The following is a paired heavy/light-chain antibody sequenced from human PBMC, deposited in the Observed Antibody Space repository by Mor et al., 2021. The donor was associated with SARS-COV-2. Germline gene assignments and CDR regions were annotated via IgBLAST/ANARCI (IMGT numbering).Heavy chain of an antibody. V-gene: IGHV3-74*01. CDR2: ISSDESSI. CDR3: VRDRRWGVVTERNDY. CDR1: GFTFSGYW. Sequence: EVQLVESGGGLVQPGGSLRLSCAGSGFTFSGYWMHWVRQVPGKGLVWVSRISSDESSISYADSVKGRFTASRDNAKNMLYLQMNNLRADDTAVYFCVRDRRWGVVTERNDYWGQGTLVTVSS. D-gene: IGHD2-21*02. J-gene: IGHJ4*02.
Light chain of an antibody. CDR3: QQRSNWPWT. J-gene: IGKJ1*01. CDR2: DAS. Sequence: EVVLTQSPATLSLSPGDRATLSCRASQSLSSNYLAWYQLKPGLPPRLVIYDASNRADAIPARFSGSGSRADFTLTISSLEPEDFAVYYCQQRSNWPWTFGQGTKVEIK. V-gene: IGKV3-11*01. CDR1: QSLSSNY.